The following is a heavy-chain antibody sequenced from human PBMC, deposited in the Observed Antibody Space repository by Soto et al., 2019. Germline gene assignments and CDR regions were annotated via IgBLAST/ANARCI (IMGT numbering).Heavy chain of an antibody. CDR3: ARGAAAGVDYGMDV. D-gene: IGHD6-13*01. CDR2: IYTSRGT. V-gene: IGHV4-4*07. J-gene: IGHJ6*02. CDR1: GGSMSSYY. Sequence: QVQLQESGPRLVKPSETLSLTCTVSGGSMSSYYWNWIRQPAGKGLEWIGRIYTSRGTNYSPSLKSRVTISIDTCKNQFALKLSSVTAADTAMYYCARGAAAGVDYGMDVWGRGTTVTVSS.